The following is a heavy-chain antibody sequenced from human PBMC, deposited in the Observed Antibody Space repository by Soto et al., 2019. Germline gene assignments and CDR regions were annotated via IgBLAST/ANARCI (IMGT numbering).Heavy chain of an antibody. D-gene: IGHD3-16*01. J-gene: IGHJ6*02. CDR3: ARHLGGNHYYYGMDV. CDR2: IIPIFGTA. CDR1: GGTFSSYA. Sequence: QVQLVQSGAEVKTRGSSVKVSCKASGGTFSSYAISWVRQAPGQGLEWMGGIIPIFGTADYAQKFQGRVTITADESTSTAYMDLSSLRSEDTAVYYCARHLGGNHYYYGMDVWGQGTTVTVSS. V-gene: IGHV1-69*12.